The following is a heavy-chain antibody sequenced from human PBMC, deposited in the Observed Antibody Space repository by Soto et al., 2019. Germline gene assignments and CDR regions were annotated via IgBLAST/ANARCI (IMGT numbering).Heavy chain of an antibody. Sequence: RGSLLLSCASSGFTFSIYAMSWVRQAPGKGLEWVSAISGSGGSTYYADSVKGRFTISRDNSKNTLYLQMNSLRAEDTAVYYCAKPSSGWDPFDYWGQGTMVTVSS. CDR3: AKPSSGWDPFDY. CDR2: ISGSGGST. V-gene: IGHV3-23*01. D-gene: IGHD6-19*01. J-gene: IGHJ4*02. CDR1: GFTFSIYA.